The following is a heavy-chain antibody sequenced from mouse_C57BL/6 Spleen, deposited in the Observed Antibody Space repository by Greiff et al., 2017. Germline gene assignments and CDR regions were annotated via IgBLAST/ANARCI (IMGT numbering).Heavy chain of an antibody. Sequence: VQLQQSGAELVRPGASVKLSCTASGFNIKDDYMHWVKQRPEQGLEWIGWIDPENGDTEYASKFQGKATITADTSSNTAYLQLSSLTSEDTSVYDCTTHSSGSAWFAYWGQETLVTVSA. CDR1: GFNIKDDY. D-gene: IGHD3-2*02. V-gene: IGHV14-4*01. CDR3: TTHSSGSAWFAY. CDR2: IDPENGDT. J-gene: IGHJ3*01.